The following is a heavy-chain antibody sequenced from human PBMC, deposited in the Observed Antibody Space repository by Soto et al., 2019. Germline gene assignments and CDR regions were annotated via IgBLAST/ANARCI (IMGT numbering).Heavy chain of an antibody. D-gene: IGHD2-21*01. J-gene: IGHJ4*02. CDR2: IYGSGRGI. CDR3: AKDAVYNDGLWLMDH. CDR1: GLPHSNFA. Sequence: PGGSLRFSCTASGLPHSNFAMMWVRQAPGKGLECVSGIYGSGRGIEYADSVKGRFTISRDNSKNTVYLQMTDLRADDTAVYYCAKDAVYNDGLWLMDHWGQGTQVTVSS. V-gene: IGHV3-23*05.